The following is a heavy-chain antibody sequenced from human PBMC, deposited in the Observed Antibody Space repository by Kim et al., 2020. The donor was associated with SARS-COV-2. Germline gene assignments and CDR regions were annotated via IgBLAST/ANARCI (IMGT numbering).Heavy chain of an antibody. D-gene: IGHD5-12*01. J-gene: IGHJ4*02. Sequence: GKGVEGVSWIRGPGDTTYYADAVRGRFTIARDKSKNTRYLQMHSRQSDDTAVYYCAKGGGYSGYADFDYWGQGALVTVSS. CDR3: AKGGGYSGYADFDY. V-gene: IGHV3-23*01. CDR2: IRGPGDTT.